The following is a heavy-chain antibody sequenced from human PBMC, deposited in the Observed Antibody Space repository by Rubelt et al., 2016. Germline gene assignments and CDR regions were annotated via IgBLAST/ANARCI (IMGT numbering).Heavy chain of an antibody. D-gene: IGHD1-14*01. CDR2: IDWDDDK. V-gene: IGHV2-70*01. CDR1: GFSLSTSGMC. CDR3: ARGGTGWYYYGMDV. Sequence: QVTLRESGPALVKPTQTLTLTCTFSGFSLSTSGMCVSWIRQPPGKALEWLALIDWDDDKYYSTSLKTRLTISKDTSKNQVVLTMTNMDPVDTATYYGARGGTGWYYYGMDVWGQGTTVTVSS. J-gene: IGHJ6*02.